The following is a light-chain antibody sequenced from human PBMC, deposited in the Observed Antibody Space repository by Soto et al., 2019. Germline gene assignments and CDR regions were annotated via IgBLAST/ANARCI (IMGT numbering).Light chain of an antibody. CDR1: QSVSSY. CDR2: DAS. V-gene: IGKV3-11*01. Sequence: EIVVTQSPATLSLSPGERAPLSCGASQSVSSYLAWYQQKPGQAPRPLIYDASNRATGIPARFSGSGSGTDFTLTISSLEPEDFAGYYCQQRSNWPRTFGQGTKVDI. J-gene: IGKJ1*01. CDR3: QQRSNWPRT.